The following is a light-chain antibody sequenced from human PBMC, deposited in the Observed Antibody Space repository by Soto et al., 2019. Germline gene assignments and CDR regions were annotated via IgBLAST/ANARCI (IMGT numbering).Light chain of an antibody. V-gene: IGKV3-15*01. CDR1: QRVNRQ. CDR3: QHTLKWPPT. J-gene: IGKJ1*01. CDR2: DTS. Sequence: EIVMTQSPASLSVTPGESVTLSYRASQRVNRQVLWYQHRPGQAPRLLIYDTSARAAGIPARFSGSGSATEFTLTSSSRQSEYFALYYCQHTLKWPPTCGQGTRVEI.